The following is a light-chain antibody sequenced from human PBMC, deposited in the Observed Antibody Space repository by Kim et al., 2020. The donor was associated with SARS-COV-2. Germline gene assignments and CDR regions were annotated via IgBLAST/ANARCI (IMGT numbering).Light chain of an antibody. Sequence: SVSPGQTAPITCSGDTLGHKYASWYQQKPGQSPLLVIYQDSRRPSGIPERFSGSNSGNTATLTISGTQAMDEAAYYCQAWDSSVVFGGGTQLTVL. CDR3: QAWDSSVV. V-gene: IGLV3-1*01. CDR1: TLGHKY. CDR2: QDS. J-gene: IGLJ3*02.